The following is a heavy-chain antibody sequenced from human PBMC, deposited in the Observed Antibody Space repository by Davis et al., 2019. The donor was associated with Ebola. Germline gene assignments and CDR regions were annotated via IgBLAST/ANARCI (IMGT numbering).Heavy chain of an antibody. D-gene: IGHD6-6*01. J-gene: IGHJ5*02. V-gene: IGHV5-51*01. CDR3: ARQYSSSSTWFDP. Sequence: KVSCKGSGYSFTSYWIGWVRQMPGKGLEWMGIIYPGDSDTGYSPSFQGQVTISADKSISTAYLQWSSLKASDTAMYYCARQYSSSSTWFDPWGQGTLVTVSS. CDR2: IYPGDSDT. CDR1: GYSFTSYW.